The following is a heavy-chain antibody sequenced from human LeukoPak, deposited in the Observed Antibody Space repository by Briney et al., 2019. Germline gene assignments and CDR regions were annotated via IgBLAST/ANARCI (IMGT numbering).Heavy chain of an antibody. J-gene: IGHJ6*03. D-gene: IGHD7-27*01. Sequence: GAPVKVSCKASGGTFSSYAISWVRQAPGQGLEWMGGIIPIFGTANYAQKFQGRVAITTDESTSTAYMELSSLRSEDTAVYYCARTGSENYYYYMDVWGKGTTVTVSS. V-gene: IGHV1-69*05. CDR1: GGTFSSYA. CDR2: IIPIFGTA. CDR3: ARTGSENYYYYMDV.